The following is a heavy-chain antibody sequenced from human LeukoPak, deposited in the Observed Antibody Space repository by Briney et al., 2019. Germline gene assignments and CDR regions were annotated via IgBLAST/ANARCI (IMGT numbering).Heavy chain of an antibody. Sequence: SETLSLTCAVSGGSISSGGYSWSWIRQPPGKGLEWIGYIYYSGSTYYNPSLKSRVTISVDTSKNQFSLKLSSVTAADTAVYYCARVGSGSYCPDYWGQGTLVTVSS. D-gene: IGHD3-10*01. V-gene: IGHV4-30-4*07. CDR1: GGSISSGGYS. CDR2: IYYSGST. CDR3: ARVGSGSYCPDY. J-gene: IGHJ4*02.